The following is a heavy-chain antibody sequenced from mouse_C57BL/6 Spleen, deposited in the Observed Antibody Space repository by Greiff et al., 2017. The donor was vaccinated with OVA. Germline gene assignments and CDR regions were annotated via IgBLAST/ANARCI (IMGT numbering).Heavy chain of an antibody. Sequence: EVKLMESGPGLVKPSQSLSLTCSVTGYSITSGYYWNWIRQFPGNKLEWMGYISYDGSNNYNPSLKNRISITRDTSKNQFFLKLNSVTTEDTATYYCARAYYYGSSCVGAMDYWGQGTSVTVSS. CDR2: ISYDGSN. CDR3: ARAYYYGSSCVGAMDY. D-gene: IGHD1-1*01. J-gene: IGHJ4*01. CDR1: GYSITSGYY. V-gene: IGHV3-6*01.